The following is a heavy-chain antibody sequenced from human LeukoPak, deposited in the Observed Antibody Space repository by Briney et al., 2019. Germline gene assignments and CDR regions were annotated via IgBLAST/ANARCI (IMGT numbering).Heavy chain of an antibody. D-gene: IGHD3-22*01. J-gene: IGHJ4*02. V-gene: IGHV3-23*01. CDR3: AKFYYDSSGHLDY. Sequence: PGGSLRLSCAASGFTFSSYGMSWVRQAPGKGLEWVSAISGSGGSTYYADSVKGRFTISRDNSKNTLYLQMNSLRAEDTAVYYCAKFYYDSSGHLDYWGQGTLVTVSS. CDR1: GFTFSSYG. CDR2: ISGSGGST.